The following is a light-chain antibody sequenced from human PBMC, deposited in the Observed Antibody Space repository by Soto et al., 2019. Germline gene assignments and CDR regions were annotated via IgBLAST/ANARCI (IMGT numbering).Light chain of an antibody. CDR1: SSDVGNYKH. Sequence: QSVLTQSPSASGSPGQSVTISCTGTSSDVGNYKHVSWYQQHPGKAPKLMIYEVSKRPSGVPDRFSGSKSGNTASLTVSGLQVEDEADYYCSSYAGSNLWVFGGGTKLTVL. J-gene: IGLJ3*02. CDR3: SSYAGSNLWV. CDR2: EVS. V-gene: IGLV2-8*01.